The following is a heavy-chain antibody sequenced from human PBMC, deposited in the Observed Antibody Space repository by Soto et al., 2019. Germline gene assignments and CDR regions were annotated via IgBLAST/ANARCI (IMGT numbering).Heavy chain of an antibody. CDR1: GGSISSYY. V-gene: IGHV4-59*01. Sequence: QVQLQESGPGLVKPSETLSLTCTVSGGSISSYYWSWIRQSPGKGLEWIGYIYSSGSTSYNSSLKSRVTISVDTSKNQFSLKLSSVTAADTAVYYCARGPARFDYWGQGTLVTVSS. CDR3: ARGPARFDY. J-gene: IGHJ4*02. CDR2: IYSSGST.